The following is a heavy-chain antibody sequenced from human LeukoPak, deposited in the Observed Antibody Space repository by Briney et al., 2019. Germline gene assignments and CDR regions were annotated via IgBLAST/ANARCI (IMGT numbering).Heavy chain of an antibody. CDR1: GFTFSSNY. Sequence: GGSLRLSCAASGFTFSSNYINWVRQAPGKGLEWVSLIYGSTSADYSDSVKGRFTISRDTSMNTVYVQMTSLRAEDTAVYYCARINFGDDYWGQGTLVTVSS. D-gene: IGHD4-17*01. J-gene: IGHJ4*02. CDR3: ARINFGDDY. CDR2: IYGSTSA. V-gene: IGHV3-66*01.